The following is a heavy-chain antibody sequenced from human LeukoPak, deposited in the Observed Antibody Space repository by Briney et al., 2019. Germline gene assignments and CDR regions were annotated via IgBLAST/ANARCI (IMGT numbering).Heavy chain of an antibody. V-gene: IGHV3-23*01. J-gene: IGHJ3*02. CDR3: AKSLLTTATGTGRAFDI. CDR2: ISAGADVI. CDR1: GFSFRDYP. Sequence: QHGGSLRLSCEAAGFSFRDYPMGWVRRASGKRLEWVSGISAGADVIFYADPVKGRFTISRDNSKNTLYLQMNSLRAEDSAEYYCAKSLLTTATGTGRAFDIWGQGTMVTVSA. D-gene: IGHD1-1*01.